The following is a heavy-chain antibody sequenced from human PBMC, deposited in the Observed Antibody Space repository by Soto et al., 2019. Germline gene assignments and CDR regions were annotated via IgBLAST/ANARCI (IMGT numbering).Heavy chain of an antibody. D-gene: IGHD3-22*01. CDR3: ARGDYYDSSGYYYGKVPFDI. Sequence: PSLTCAVYGGSFSGYYWSWIRQPPGKGLEWIGEINHSGSTNYNPSLKSRVTISVDTSKNQFSLKLSSVTAADTAVYYCARGDYYDSSGYYYGKVPFDIWGQGTMVTVSS. CDR1: GGSFSGYY. V-gene: IGHV4-34*01. CDR2: INHSGST. J-gene: IGHJ3*02.